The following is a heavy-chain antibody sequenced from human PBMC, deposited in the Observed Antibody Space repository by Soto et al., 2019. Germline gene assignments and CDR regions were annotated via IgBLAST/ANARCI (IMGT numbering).Heavy chain of an antibody. CDR3: AREGPYYYDSSGYYYPGDI. Sequence: SVKVSCKASGCTFSSYTISWVRQAPGQGLEWMGRIIPILGIANYAQKFQGRVTITADKSTSTAYMELSSLRSEDTAVYYCAREGPYYYDSSGYYYPGDIWGQGTMLTVSS. CDR1: GCTFSSYT. J-gene: IGHJ3*02. CDR2: IIPILGIA. D-gene: IGHD3-22*01. V-gene: IGHV1-69*04.